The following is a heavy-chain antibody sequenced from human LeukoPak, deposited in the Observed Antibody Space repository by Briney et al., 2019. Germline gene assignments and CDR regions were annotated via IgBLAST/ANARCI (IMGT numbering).Heavy chain of an antibody. Sequence: GASVKVSCKASGYTFTGYYMHWVRQAPGQGLEWMGWINPNSGGTNYAQKFQGRVTMTRDTSISTAYMELSRLRSDDTAVYYCARGYCSSTSYFFWFDPWGQGTLVIVSS. CDR1: GYTFTGYY. CDR2: INPNSGGT. J-gene: IGHJ5*02. V-gene: IGHV1-2*02. D-gene: IGHD2-2*01. CDR3: ARGYCSSTSYFFWFDP.